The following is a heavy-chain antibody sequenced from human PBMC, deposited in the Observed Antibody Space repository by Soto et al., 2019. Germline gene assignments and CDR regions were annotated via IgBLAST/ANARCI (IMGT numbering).Heavy chain of an antibody. CDR1: GGTFSSYA. V-gene: IGHV1-69*06. D-gene: IGHD3-22*01. CDR3: ARATLYYDSSGYCFDY. CDR2: IIPIFGTA. J-gene: IGHJ4*02. Sequence: ASVKVSCKASGGTFSSYAISWVRQAPGQGLEWMGGIIPIFGTANYAQRFQGRVMITADKSTSTAYMELSSLRSEDTAVYYCARATLYYDSSGYCFDYWGQGTLVTVSS.